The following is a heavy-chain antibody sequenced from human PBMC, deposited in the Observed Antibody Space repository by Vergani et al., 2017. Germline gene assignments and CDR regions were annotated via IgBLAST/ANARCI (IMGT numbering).Heavy chain of an antibody. Sequence: EVQLVESGGGLVQPGRSLRLSCAASGFTFDDYAMHWVRQAPGKGLEWVSGISWNSGSTGYADSVKGRFTISRDNAKNSLYLQMNSLRAEDTAVYYVASPDETIAAAGTGYYYGMDVWGQGTTVTVSS. CDR1: GFTFDDYA. CDR2: ISWNSGST. V-gene: IGHV3-9*01. J-gene: IGHJ6*02. D-gene: IGHD6-13*01. CDR3: ASPDETIAAAGTGYYYGMDV.